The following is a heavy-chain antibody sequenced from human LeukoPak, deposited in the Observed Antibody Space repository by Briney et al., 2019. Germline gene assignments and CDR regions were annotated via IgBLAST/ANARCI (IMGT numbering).Heavy chain of an antibody. CDR2: IYISGTT. V-gene: IGHV4-4*07. Sequence: SETLSLTCTVSGGSISSYYWSWIRQPAGKGLEWIGRIYISGTTNYSPSLKSRVTMSIDTSKNQFSLKLSSVTAADTAVYYCARVQYFALFDYWGQGTLVTVSS. CDR1: GGSISSYY. CDR3: ARVQYFALFDY. J-gene: IGHJ4*02. D-gene: IGHD3-10*01.